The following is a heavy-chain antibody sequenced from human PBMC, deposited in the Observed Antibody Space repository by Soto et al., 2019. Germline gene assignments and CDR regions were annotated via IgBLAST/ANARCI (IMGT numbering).Heavy chain of an antibody. CDR3: ARGREPSIAARRVYYYYYYMDV. V-gene: IGHV1-18*01. CDR1: GYTFTSYG. Sequence: VASVKVSCKASGYTFTSYGISWVRQAPGQGLEWMGWISAYNGNTNYAQKLQGRVTMTTDTSTSTAFMELRSLRSDDTAVYYCARGREPSIAARRVYYYYYYMDVWGKGTTVTVSS. D-gene: IGHD6-6*01. J-gene: IGHJ6*03. CDR2: ISAYNGNT.